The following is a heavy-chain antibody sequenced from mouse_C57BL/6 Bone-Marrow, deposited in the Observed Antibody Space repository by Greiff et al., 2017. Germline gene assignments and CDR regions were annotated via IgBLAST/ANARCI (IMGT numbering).Heavy chain of an antibody. J-gene: IGHJ2*01. CDR1: GYTFTSYW. CDR3: ARSGYLLWPL. CDR2: INPSNGGT. V-gene: IGHV1-53*01. D-gene: IGHD2-1*01. Sequence: VKLQQPGTELVKPGSSVKLSCKASGYTFTSYWMHWVKQRPGQGLDWIGNINPSNGGTNYNEKFKSKTTLTVDKSSSTAYMQLISRISDDSAVYYCARSGYLLWPLWGQGTTLTVSS.